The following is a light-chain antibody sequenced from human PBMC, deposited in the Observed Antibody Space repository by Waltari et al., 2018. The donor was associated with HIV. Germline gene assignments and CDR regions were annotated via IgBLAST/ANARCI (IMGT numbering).Light chain of an antibody. CDR3: SSYRTNNTIV. Sequence: QSALTQPPSVSASPGQSVTNSCTGTSSYVGTYNRVSWYLQPPGTAPRIIIYEVKNRPSGVPDRFSGSKSGNTASLTISGLQAEDEADYYCSSYRTNNTIVFGTGTKVTVL. CDR2: EVK. J-gene: IGLJ1*01. CDR1: SSYVGTYNR. V-gene: IGLV2-18*02.